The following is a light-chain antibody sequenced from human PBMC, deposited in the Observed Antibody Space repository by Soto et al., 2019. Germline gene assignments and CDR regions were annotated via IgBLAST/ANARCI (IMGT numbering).Light chain of an antibody. V-gene: IGKV1-39*01. CDR2: TAS. Sequence: DIQLTQAPSSLSASVGDRITITCRASQRLSTYLTWYQLKPVKAPELVVYTASSLESGVPSRFSGSGSATDIPLTIGGLQTEEFATYYCQQHYSAPWPCGRGTKVEIK. CDR1: QRLSTY. CDR3: QQHYSAPWP. J-gene: IGKJ1*01.